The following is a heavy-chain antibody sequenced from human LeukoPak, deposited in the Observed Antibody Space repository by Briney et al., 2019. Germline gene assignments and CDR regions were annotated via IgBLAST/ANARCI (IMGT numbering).Heavy chain of an antibody. CDR2: ISSSGSTI. Sequence: PGGSLRLSCAASGFTFSSYEMNWVRQAPGKGLEWVSYISSSGSTIYYADFVEGRFTISRDNAKNSLYLQMNSLRAEDTAVYYCAREMEYYYDSSGYPYDAFDIWGQGKMVTVSS. V-gene: IGHV3-48*03. CDR1: GFTFSSYE. J-gene: IGHJ3*02. D-gene: IGHD3-22*01. CDR3: AREMEYYYDSSGYPYDAFDI.